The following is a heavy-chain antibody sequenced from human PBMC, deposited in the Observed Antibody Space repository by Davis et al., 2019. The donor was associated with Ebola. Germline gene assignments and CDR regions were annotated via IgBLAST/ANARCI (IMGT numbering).Heavy chain of an antibody. Sequence: SETLSLTCTVSGASINSYYWNWIRQPPGKGLEWIGYIYYSGSTYYNPSLGSRVTISVDTSKNQFSLRLSSVTAADTAVYYCARPRYSTNWPAALSVWGQGTRVTVSS. D-gene: IGHD6-13*01. CDR3: ARPRYSTNWPAALSV. J-gene: IGHJ3*01. CDR1: GASINSYY. V-gene: IGHV4-59*08. CDR2: IYYSGST.